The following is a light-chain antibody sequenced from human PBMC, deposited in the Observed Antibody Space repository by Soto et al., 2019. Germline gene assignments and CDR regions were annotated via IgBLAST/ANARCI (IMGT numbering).Light chain of an antibody. CDR2: GAS. CDR1: QIIDSSY. J-gene: IGKJ5*01. CDR3: QQYGSAPIT. V-gene: IGKV3-20*01. Sequence: EIVLTQSPATVSLSPVERATLSFRVSQIIDSSYLAWYQQKPVQAPRLLIYGASSRATGIPDRFSGSGSGTDFTLTISRLEQEDFAVYYCQQYGSAPITFGQGTRLE.